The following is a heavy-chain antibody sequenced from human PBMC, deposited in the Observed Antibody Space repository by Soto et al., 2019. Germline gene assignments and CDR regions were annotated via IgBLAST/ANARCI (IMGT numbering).Heavy chain of an antibody. CDR2: IKPDGSEQ. V-gene: IGHV3-7*01. Sequence: LRFSCAASEFTFDKYYMTWVRQAPGKGPEWVANIKPDGSEQYYVDSVKGRFTISRDNANNSLYLQMNSLRAEDTAVYFCARGNWNYYYGFDVWGQGTTVTVSS. D-gene: IGHD1-20*01. CDR1: EFTFDKYY. CDR3: ARGNWNYYYGFDV. J-gene: IGHJ6*02.